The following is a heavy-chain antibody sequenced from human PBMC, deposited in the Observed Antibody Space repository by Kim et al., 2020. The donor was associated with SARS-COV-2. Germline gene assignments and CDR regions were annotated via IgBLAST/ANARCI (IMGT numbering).Heavy chain of an antibody. CDR2: IEQDGSEK. D-gene: IGHD3-10*01. V-gene: IGHV3-7*05. Sequence: GGSLRLSCAASGFTFSNYWMSWVRQAPGKGLEWVSNIEQDGSEKYYVDSVKGRFAISRDNAKNSLYLQMNSLRAEDTAVYYCARGITKIRGVKAFDIWGQGTMVRVS. J-gene: IGHJ3*02. CDR3: ARGITKIRGVKAFDI. CDR1: GFTFSNYW.